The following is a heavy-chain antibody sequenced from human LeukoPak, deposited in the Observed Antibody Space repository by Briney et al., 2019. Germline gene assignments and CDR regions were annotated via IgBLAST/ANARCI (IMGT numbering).Heavy chain of an antibody. CDR1: GFTFSSYG. D-gene: IGHD4-23*01. V-gene: IGHV3-23*01. Sequence: GGSLRLSCAASGFTFSSYGMSWVRQAPGKGLEWVSVISGSGGSTYYADSVKGRLTISRDNSKNTLYLQMNSLRAEDTAVYYCARGAHKRDDYGGFFDYWGQGALVTVSS. CDR2: ISGSGGST. J-gene: IGHJ4*02. CDR3: ARGAHKRDDYGGFFDY.